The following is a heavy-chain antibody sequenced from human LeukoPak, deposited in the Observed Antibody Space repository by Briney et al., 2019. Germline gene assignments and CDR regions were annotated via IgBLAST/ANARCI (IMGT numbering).Heavy chain of an antibody. Sequence: GGSLRLSCAASGFTFSSYGMHWVRQAPGKGLEWVAVISYDGSNKYYADSVKGRFTISRDNSKNTLYLQMNSLRAEDTAVYYCAKDKGVGVAAAGMDYWGQGTLVTVSS. CDR3: AKDKGVGVAAAGMDY. CDR2: ISYDGSNK. J-gene: IGHJ4*02. V-gene: IGHV3-30*18. CDR1: GFTFSSYG. D-gene: IGHD6-13*01.